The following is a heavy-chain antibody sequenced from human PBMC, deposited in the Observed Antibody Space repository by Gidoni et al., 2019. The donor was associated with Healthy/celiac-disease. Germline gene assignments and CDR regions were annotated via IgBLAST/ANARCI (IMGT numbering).Heavy chain of an antibody. CDR3: ARDDTIFGVVIDFDY. Sequence: EVQLVESGGGLVKPGGSLRLSCAASGFTFSSYSMNWVRQAPGKGLEWVSSISSSSRYISYADPVKGRFTISRDNAKNSLYLQMNSLRAEDTAVYYCARDDTIFGVVIDFDYWGQGTLVTVSS. D-gene: IGHD3-3*01. CDR1: GFTFSSYS. CDR2: ISSSSRYI. J-gene: IGHJ4*02. V-gene: IGHV3-21*01.